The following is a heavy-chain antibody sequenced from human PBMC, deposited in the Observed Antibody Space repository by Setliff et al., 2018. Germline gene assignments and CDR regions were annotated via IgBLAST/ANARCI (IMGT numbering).Heavy chain of an antibody. J-gene: IGHJ5*02. Sequence: SETLSLTCGVSGGGGSFSAYYWSWIRQPPGKGLEWIGEISPGGSTIYNPSLRSRVTMSVDTAKNRFSLNLTSVTAADTAVYYCAGRVGGITWYDGNWFDPWGQGMLVTVSS. CDR3: AGRVGGITWYDGNWFDP. CDR2: ISPGGST. CDR1: GGGGSFSAYY. V-gene: IGHV4-34*01. D-gene: IGHD2-15*01.